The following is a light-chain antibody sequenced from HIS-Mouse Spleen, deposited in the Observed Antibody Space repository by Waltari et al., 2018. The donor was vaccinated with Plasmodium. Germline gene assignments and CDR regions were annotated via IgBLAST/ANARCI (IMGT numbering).Light chain of an antibody. CDR2: KAS. CDR1: QCISSW. J-gene: IGKJ1*01. CDR3: QQYNSNSWT. V-gene: IGKV1-5*03. Sequence: DIKMTQSPSTLSASVGDRVTITCRASQCISSWLAWYQQKPGKAPKLLIYKASSLESGVPSRFSGSGSGTELTLTISSLQPDDFATYYCQQYNSNSWTFGQGTKVEIK.